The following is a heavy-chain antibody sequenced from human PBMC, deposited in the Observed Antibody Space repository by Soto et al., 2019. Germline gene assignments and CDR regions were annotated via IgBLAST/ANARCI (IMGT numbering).Heavy chain of an antibody. CDR1: GFTFDDYA. D-gene: IGHD3-3*01. CDR3: ARGGTYDFWSGYYPGDYYYYMDV. V-gene: IGHV3-9*01. CDR2: ISWNSGSI. Sequence: GGSLKLSCAASGFTFDDYAMHWVRQAPGKGREWVSGISWNSGSIGYADSVKGRFTISRDNAKNSLYLQMNSLRAEDTALYYCARGGTYDFWSGYYPGDYYYYMDVWGKGTTVTVSS. J-gene: IGHJ6*03.